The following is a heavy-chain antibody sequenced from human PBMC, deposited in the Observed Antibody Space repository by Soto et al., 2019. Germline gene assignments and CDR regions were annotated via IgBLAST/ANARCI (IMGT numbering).Heavy chain of an antibody. CDR1: GFTFTTSA. CDR3: AADPVFLGLQQYGMDV. D-gene: IGHD6-13*01. CDR2: IVVGSGNT. J-gene: IGHJ6*02. V-gene: IGHV1-58*01. Sequence: SVRVSCKASGFTFTTSAVQWVRQARGQRLEWIGWIVVGSGNTNYAQKFQERVTITRDMSTSTAYMELSSLRSEDTAVYYCAADPVFLGLQQYGMDVWGQGTTVTVSS.